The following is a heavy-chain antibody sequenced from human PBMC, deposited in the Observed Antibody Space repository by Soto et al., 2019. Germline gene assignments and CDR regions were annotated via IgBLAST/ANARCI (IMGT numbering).Heavy chain of an antibody. V-gene: IGHV4-30-2*01. D-gene: IGHD5-18*01. J-gene: IGHJ6*02. CDR1: GGSISSGGYS. CDR2: IYHSGST. Sequence: SETLSLTCAVSGGSISSGGYSWSWIRQPPGKSLEWIGYIYHSGSTYYNPSLKSRVTISVDRSKNQFSLKLSSVTAADTAVYYCARDYSFYGMDVWGQGTTVIVSS. CDR3: ARDYSFYGMDV.